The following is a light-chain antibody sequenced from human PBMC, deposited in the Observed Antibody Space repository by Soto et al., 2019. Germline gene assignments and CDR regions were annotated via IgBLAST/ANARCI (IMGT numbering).Light chain of an antibody. Sequence: EIVLTQSPATLSLSPGERATLSCRASQSVSSHLAWYQQKPGQAPRLLIYEASKRATDITARFSGSGSGTDFTLTISSLEPEDFAVYYCQQRSNWPSTFGQGTKLEIK. CDR2: EAS. V-gene: IGKV3-11*01. J-gene: IGKJ2*02. CDR3: QQRSNWPST. CDR1: QSVSSH.